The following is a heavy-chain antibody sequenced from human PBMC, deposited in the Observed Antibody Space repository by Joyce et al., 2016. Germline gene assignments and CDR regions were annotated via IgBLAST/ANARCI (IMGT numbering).Heavy chain of an antibody. J-gene: IGHJ6*02. CDR1: GFSFSTYG. CDR3: ARDRADYNYYGMDV. V-gene: IGHV3-33*01. Sequence: QVQLVESGGGVVQPGRSLRLSCAASGFSFSTYGMHWVRQAPGRGLEWVAIIWYDGSNEYYADSGKGRFTISRDNPKNTLYLQMNSLRVEDTAVYYCARDRADYNYYGMDVWGQGTTVTVS. CDR2: IWYDGSNE.